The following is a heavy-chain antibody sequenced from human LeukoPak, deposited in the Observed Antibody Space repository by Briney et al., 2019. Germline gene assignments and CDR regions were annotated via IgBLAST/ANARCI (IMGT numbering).Heavy chain of an antibody. D-gene: IGHD2-2*01. CDR1: GVSINDFQ. CDR2: IYSSGST. V-gene: IGHV4-4*07. Sequence: PSETLSLTCTVSGVSINDFQWSWVRQPAGKGLEWIGRIYSSGSTNYNPSLKSRVTMSVDTSKNQFSLKLSSVTAADTAVYYCARGQYHLLYWYFDLWGRGTLVTVSS. CDR3: ARGQYHLLYWYFDL. J-gene: IGHJ2*01.